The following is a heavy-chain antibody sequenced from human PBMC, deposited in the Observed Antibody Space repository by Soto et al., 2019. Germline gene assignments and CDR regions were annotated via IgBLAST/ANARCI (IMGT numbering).Heavy chain of an antibody. V-gene: IGHV3-23*01. J-gene: IGHJ4*02. D-gene: IGHD6-19*01. CDR1: GFTFSTYA. CDR2: ISGSGGST. CDR3: AKDVSLLPRAVSGGDY. Sequence: EVQLLESGGGLVQPGGSLRLPCAASGFTFSTYAMSWVRQAPGKGLEWVSAISGSGGSTYYADSVKGRFTISRDNSKNTVYLHMNSLRAEDTAVYYCAKDVSLLPRAVSGGDYWGQGTLVTVGS.